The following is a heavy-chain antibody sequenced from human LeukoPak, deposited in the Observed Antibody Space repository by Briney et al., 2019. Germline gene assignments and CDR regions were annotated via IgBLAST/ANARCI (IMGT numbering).Heavy chain of an antibody. CDR1: GFTFSTYN. V-gene: IGHV3-21*01. CDR3: ARDVGASAPDAFDI. D-gene: IGHD1-26*01. J-gene: IGHJ3*02. CDR2: ISSSSNYI. Sequence: GRSLRLSCAASGFTFSTYNMNWVRQAPGKGLEWVSSISSSSNYIYYADSVKGRFTISRDNAKNSLYLQMNSLRAEDTDVYYCARDVGASAPDAFDIRGQGTMVTVSS.